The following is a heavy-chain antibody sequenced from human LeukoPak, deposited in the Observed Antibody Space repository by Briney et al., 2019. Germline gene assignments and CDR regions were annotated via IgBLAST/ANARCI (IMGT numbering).Heavy chain of an antibody. Sequence: ASVKISCKASGYTFTNYAIHWVRQAPGQRLEWMGWINAGYSNTKYSQKFQGRITMTRDTSTSTVYMELSSLRSEDTAVYYCAREGVVPAAIWGQGTLVTVSS. CDR3: AREGVVPAAI. CDR1: GYTFTNYA. CDR2: INAGYSNT. V-gene: IGHV1-3*01. J-gene: IGHJ4*02. D-gene: IGHD2-2*02.